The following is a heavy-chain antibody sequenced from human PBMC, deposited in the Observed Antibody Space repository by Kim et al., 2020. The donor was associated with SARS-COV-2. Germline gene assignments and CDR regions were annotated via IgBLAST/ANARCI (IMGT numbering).Heavy chain of an antibody. D-gene: IGHD1-20*01. Sequence: GGSLRLSCAASGFTFSSYAMHWVRQAPGKGLEWVAVISYDGSNKYYADSVKGRFTISRDNSKNTLYLQMNSLRAEDTAVYYCASAGILGYWGQGTLVTVSS. CDR2: ISYDGSNK. CDR1: GFTFSSYA. J-gene: IGHJ4*02. CDR3: ASAGILGY. V-gene: IGHV3-30-3*01.